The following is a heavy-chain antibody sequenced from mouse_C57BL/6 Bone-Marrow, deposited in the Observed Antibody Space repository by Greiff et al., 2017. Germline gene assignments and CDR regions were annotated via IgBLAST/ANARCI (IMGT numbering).Heavy chain of an antibody. CDR1: GFTFSSYG. D-gene: IGHD1-1*01. CDR2: ISSGGSYT. V-gene: IGHV5-6*01. CDR3: AHGSSSAWFAY. J-gene: IGHJ3*01. Sequence: EVHLVESGGDLVKPVGSLKLSCAASGFTFSSYGMSWVRQTPDKRLEWVATISSGGSYTYYPDSVKGRFTISRDNAKNTLYLQMSSLKSEDTAMYYCAHGSSSAWFAYWGQGTLVTVSA.